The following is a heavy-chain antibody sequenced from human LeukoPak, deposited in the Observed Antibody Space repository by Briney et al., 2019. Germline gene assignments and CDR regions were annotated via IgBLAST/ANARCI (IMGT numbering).Heavy chain of an antibody. CDR3: TRPGRLKVRSDYQWELED. Sequence: GGSLRLSCAASGFTFSGSAMHWVRQASGKGLEWVGHIRSKANSYATAYAASVKGRFTISRDDSKNTAYLQMNSLKTEDTAVYYCTRPGRLKVRSDYQWELEDRGQGTLVTVSS. CDR2: IRSKANSYAT. J-gene: IGHJ4*02. D-gene: IGHD1-26*01. V-gene: IGHV3-73*01. CDR1: GFTFSGSA.